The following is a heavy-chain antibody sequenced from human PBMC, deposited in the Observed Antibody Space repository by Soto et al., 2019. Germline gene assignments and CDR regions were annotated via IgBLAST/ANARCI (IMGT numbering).Heavy chain of an antibody. D-gene: IGHD6-19*01. Sequence: ASVKVSCKASGYTFTDYYIHWVRQAPGQGLEWMGMINPSGGSTDYAQKFRGRVTMTRDTSTSTAYMELRSLRSDDTAVYYCARDSQWLAKKYYYGIDVWGQGTTVTVSS. V-gene: IGHV1-46*01. CDR1: GYTFTDYY. CDR2: INPSGGST. CDR3: ARDSQWLAKKYYYGIDV. J-gene: IGHJ6*02.